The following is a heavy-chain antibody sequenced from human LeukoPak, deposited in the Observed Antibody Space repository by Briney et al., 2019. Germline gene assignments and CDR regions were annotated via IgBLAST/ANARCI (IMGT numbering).Heavy chain of an antibody. Sequence: ASVKVSCKASGYIFTSYYLHRVRQAPGQELDWMGIFNPSSGKTTYAQKFQARVTMTRDTSTSTAYMELSSLRSEDTAVYYCARGPGLLWSGDLQTSPIDYWGQGTLVTVSS. V-gene: IGHV1-46*01. CDR2: FNPSSGKT. D-gene: IGHD3-10*01. J-gene: IGHJ4*02. CDR3: ARGPGLLWSGDLQTSPIDY. CDR1: GYIFTSYY.